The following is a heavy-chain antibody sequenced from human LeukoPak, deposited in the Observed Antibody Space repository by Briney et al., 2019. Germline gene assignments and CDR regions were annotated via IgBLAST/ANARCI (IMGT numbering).Heavy chain of an antibody. D-gene: IGHD1-26*01. CDR1: GFTFSSFA. Sequence: GGSLRLSYAASGFTFSSFAMSWVRQAPGKGLEWVSSISGSGTSTYYADSVKGRFTISRDNSKSTLYLQMNSLRAEDTAVYYCASSGTYYYYYMDVWGKGTTVTVSS. CDR3: ASSGTYYYYYMDV. CDR2: ISGSGTST. J-gene: IGHJ6*03. V-gene: IGHV3-23*01.